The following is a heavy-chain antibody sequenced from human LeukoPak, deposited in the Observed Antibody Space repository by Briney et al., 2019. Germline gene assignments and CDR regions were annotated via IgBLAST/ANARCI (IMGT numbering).Heavy chain of an antibody. D-gene: IGHD6-6*01. Sequence: GGSLRLSCAASGFTFSSYGMHWVRQAPGKGLEWVAVMSYDGSHKYHADSVKGRFTISRDKSKNTLYLQMNSLRVEDTAVYYCAKDNLSGSSYYSYGMDVWGQGTTVTVSS. CDR1: GFTFSSYG. J-gene: IGHJ6*02. CDR2: MSYDGSHK. V-gene: IGHV3-30*18. CDR3: AKDNLSGSSYYSYGMDV.